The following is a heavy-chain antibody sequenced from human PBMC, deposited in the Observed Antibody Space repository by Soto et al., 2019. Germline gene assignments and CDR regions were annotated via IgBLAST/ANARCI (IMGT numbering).Heavy chain of an antibody. Sequence: PSETLPLPCTVSGGTISNSGCHWDWIRKQPKKGLEWIGSIYYSGSTYYNPSLKSRVTISVDTSKNQFSLKLSSVTAADTAVFYCARHEIEGRIVVVPAVIDYWGQGTLVIVSS. CDR3: ARHEIEGRIVVVPAVIDY. V-gene: IGHV4-39*01. J-gene: IGHJ4*02. CDR1: GGTISNSGCH. D-gene: IGHD2-2*01. CDR2: IYYSGST.